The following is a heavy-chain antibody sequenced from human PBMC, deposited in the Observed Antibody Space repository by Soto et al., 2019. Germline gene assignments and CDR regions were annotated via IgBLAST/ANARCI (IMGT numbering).Heavy chain of an antibody. CDR1: GLNFIDYA. CDR2: VSYDGNTK. J-gene: IGHJ3*01. CDR3: AKDYLGSSNVFDV. V-gene: IGHV3-30*18. D-gene: IGHD2-2*01. Sequence: GGSLRLSCVVSGLNFIDYAIHWVRRAPGKGLQWVATVSYDGNTKNFAESVKGRFFLSRDKYKNTVYLLMNSLRSEDTALYYCAKDYLGSSNVFDVWGRGTVVTVSS.